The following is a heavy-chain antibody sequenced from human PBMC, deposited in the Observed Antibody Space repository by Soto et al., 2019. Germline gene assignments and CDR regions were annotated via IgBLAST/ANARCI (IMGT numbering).Heavy chain of an antibody. CDR2: LSYNRNNE. J-gene: IGHJ4*02. D-gene: IGHD3-10*01. CDR1: GFALSDYA. V-gene: IGHV3-30-3*01. CDR3: ARGNGSGSYLVDY. Sequence: QVQLVESGGGVVQPGRSLSLSCAASGFALSDYAMHWVRQAPVKGLEWVALLSYNRNNEKYADSLKGRFTISRDNSKNTVYLQMNSLRPEDTAVYYCARGNGSGSYLVDYWGQGTLVTVSS.